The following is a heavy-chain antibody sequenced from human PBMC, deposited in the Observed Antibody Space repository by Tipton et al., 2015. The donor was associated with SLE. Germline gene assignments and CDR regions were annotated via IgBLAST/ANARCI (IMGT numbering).Heavy chain of an antibody. CDR2: IYYSGST. CDR1: GGSISSSSYY. D-gene: IGHD3-22*01. V-gene: IGHV4-39*07. Sequence: TLSFTCTVSGGSISSSSYYWGWIRQPPGKGLEWIGSIYYSGSTNYNPSLKSRVTISVDTSKNQFSLKLSSVTAADTAVYYCARSPGIYDSSGYYPYYFDYWGQGTLVTVSS. CDR3: ARSPGIYDSSGYYPYYFDY. J-gene: IGHJ4*02.